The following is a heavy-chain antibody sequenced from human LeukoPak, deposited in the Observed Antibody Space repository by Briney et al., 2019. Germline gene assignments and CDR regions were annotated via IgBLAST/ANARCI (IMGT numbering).Heavy chain of an antibody. CDR2: ISGSGGST. D-gene: IGHD3-16*01. Sequence: GGSLRLSCAASGFTFSSYAMSWVRQAPGKGLEWVSAISGSGGSTYYADSVKGRFTISRDNSKNTLYLQMNSLRAEDTAVYYCARVGFDEYYFDYWGQGTLVTVSS. CDR1: GFTFSSYA. V-gene: IGHV3-23*01. CDR3: ARVGFDEYYFDY. J-gene: IGHJ4*02.